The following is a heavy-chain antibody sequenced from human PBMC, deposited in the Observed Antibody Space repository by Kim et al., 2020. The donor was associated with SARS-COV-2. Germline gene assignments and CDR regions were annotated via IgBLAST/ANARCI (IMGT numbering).Heavy chain of an antibody. CDR3: ATRESGGFAMVRGACFDC. V-gene: IGHV3-30*04. Sequence: VKGRFTIARDNAKNSVYRQMTSLTPEDAAVYYCATRESGGFAMVRGACFDCWGQGTLVTVSA. J-gene: IGHJ4*02. D-gene: IGHD3-10*01.